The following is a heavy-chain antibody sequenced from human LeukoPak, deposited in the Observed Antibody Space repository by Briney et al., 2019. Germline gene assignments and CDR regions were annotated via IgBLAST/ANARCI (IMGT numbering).Heavy chain of an antibody. J-gene: IGHJ4*02. CDR1: GGSISSNY. CDR3: ATDNSYGSGSYYT. D-gene: IGHD3-10*01. Sequence: PSQTLSLTRTVSGGSISSNYWSWIRQPPGKGLEWSGYIYYSGSTKYTPSLESRVTISVDTSKNQFSLQLSSVTAADTAVYYCATDNSYGSGSYYTWGQGTLVTVSS. V-gene: IGHV4-59*01. CDR2: IYYSGST.